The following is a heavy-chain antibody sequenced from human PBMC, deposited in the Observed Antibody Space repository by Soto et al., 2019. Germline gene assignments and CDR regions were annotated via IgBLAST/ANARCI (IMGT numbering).Heavy chain of an antibody. V-gene: IGHV1-69*01. J-gene: IGHJ6*02. CDR2: IIPIFGTA. CDR3: ASPDFVYYGSGSYPTYYYYGMDV. D-gene: IGHD3-10*01. Sequence: QVQLVQSGAEVKKPGSSVKVSCKASGGTFSSYAISWVRQAPGQGLEWMGGIIPIFGTANYAQKIQGRVTITADESPSTYYLELSSLRSADTAVYYCASPDFVYYGSGSYPTYYYYGMDVWGQGTTVTVSS. CDR1: GGTFSSYA.